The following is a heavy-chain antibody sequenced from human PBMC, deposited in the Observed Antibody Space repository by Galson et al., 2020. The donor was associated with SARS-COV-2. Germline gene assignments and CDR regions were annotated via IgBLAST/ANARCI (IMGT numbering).Heavy chain of an antibody. CDR1: GGSISGTDYY. CDR2: IHSGGST. Sequence: SETLSLTCAVSGGSISGTDYYWSWIRQPAGKGLEWIGRIHSGGSTNYNTSLKSRVAISVDTSKNQFSLKLTSVTAADTAVYFCAAGPVAGTGEWGQGTLVTVSS. V-gene: IGHV4-61*02. J-gene: IGHJ4*02. D-gene: IGHD6-19*01. CDR3: AAGPVAGTGE.